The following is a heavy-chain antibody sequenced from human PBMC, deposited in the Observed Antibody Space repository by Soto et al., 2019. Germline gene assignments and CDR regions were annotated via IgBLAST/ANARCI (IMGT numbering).Heavy chain of an antibody. CDR3: ARAQYSSSSPVFDY. Sequence: PSETLSLTCTVSGGSISSGGYYWSWIRQHPGKGLEWIGYIYYSGSTYYNPSLKSRVTISVDTSKNQFSLKLSSVTAADTAVYYCARAQYSSSSPVFDYWGQGTIVTVYS. CDR2: IYYSGST. J-gene: IGHJ4*02. V-gene: IGHV4-31*03. D-gene: IGHD6-6*01. CDR1: GGSISSGGYY.